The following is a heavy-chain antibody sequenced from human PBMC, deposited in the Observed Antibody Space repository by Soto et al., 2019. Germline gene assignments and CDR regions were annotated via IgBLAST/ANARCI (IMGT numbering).Heavy chain of an antibody. CDR2: ISSSSSYI. J-gene: IGHJ6*02. CDR1: GFTFSSYS. V-gene: IGHV3-21*01. Sequence: EVQLVESGGGLVKPGGSLRLSCAASGFTFSSYSMNWVRQAPGKGLEWVSSISSSSSYIYYADSVKGRFTISRDNAKNSLYLQMNSLRAEETAVYYGARKVSSGYSYGMDVWGQGTTVTVSS. CDR3: ARKVSSGYSYGMDV. D-gene: IGHD6-19*01.